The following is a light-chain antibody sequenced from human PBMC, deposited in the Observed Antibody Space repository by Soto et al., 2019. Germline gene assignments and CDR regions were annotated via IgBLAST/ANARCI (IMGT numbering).Light chain of an antibody. CDR2: DAS. J-gene: IGKJ5*01. CDR1: QSVTTW. V-gene: IGKV1-5*01. CDR3: QQYNTYST. Sequence: DIQMTQSPSTLSASVGDRVTITCRSSQSVTTWLAWYQQKPGTAPKLLIYDASTLKTGVPSRFSGSGSGSEFNFTITGLQPDDFATYFCQQYNTYSTFGQGTRLEIK.